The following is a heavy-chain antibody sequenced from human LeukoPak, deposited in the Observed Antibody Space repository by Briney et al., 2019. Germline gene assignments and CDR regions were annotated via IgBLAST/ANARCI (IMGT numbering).Heavy chain of an antibody. V-gene: IGHV4-59*01. D-gene: IGHD3-22*01. CDR1: GGSISNYY. J-gene: IGHJ2*01. Sequence: SETLSLTRSVSGGSISNYYWSWIRQPPGKGLEWIGSMYYSGSTNYNPSLKSRATISEDTSKKQFSLKLSSVTAADTAVCYCARAGYDTSGFWYFDLWGRGTMVTVSS. CDR3: ARAGYDTSGFWYFDL. CDR2: MYYSGST.